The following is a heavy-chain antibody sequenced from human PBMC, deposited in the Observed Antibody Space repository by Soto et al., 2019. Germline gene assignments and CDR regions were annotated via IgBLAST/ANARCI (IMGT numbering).Heavy chain of an antibody. Sequence: QVQLQESGPGLVKPSGTLSLTCAVSGDSVSSPYYWCWVRQSPGKGLEWIGEVFHTGTTSYNPSLRSRVTISMDKSINQFSLDLSSVTAADTAGYYCARSAGWYAIHAWGPGTLVIVSS. J-gene: IGHJ5*02. CDR2: VFHTGTT. CDR3: ARSAGWYAIHA. V-gene: IGHV4-4*02. D-gene: IGHD6-19*01. CDR1: GDSVSSPYY.